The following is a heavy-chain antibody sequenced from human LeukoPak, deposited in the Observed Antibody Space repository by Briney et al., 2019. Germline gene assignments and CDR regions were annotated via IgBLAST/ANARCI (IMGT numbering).Heavy chain of an antibody. CDR2: IYYSGST. J-gene: IGHJ4*02. D-gene: IGHD3-10*01. CDR1: GGSISSSSYY. V-gene: IGHV4-39*01. CDR3: ASQMRTVRGVQNY. Sequence: SETLSLTCTVSGGSISSSSYYWGWIRQPPGKGLEWIGSIYYSGSTYYNPSLKSRVTISVDTSKNQFSLKLSSVTAADTAVYYCASQMRTVRGVQNYWGQGTLVTVSS.